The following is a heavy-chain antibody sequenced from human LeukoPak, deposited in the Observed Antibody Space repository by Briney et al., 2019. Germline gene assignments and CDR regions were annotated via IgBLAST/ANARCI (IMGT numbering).Heavy chain of an antibody. D-gene: IGHD3-3*01. CDR1: GYTFTCNY. CDR2: INLNNGGT. V-gene: IGHV1-2*02. CDR3: ARNYDFWSGYDPNWFDP. J-gene: IGHJ5*02. Sequence: ASVTVTFQASGYTFTCNYMHLLRQPPAQGLERVGWINLNNGGTNKAQKVQGRVTITSDTSISTPYMELSRLRSDDTAVYYCARNYDFWSGYDPNWFDPWGQGTLVTVSS.